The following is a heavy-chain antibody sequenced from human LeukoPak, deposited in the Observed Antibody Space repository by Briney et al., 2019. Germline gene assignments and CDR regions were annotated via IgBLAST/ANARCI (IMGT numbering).Heavy chain of an antibody. CDR1: GFTFSSYA. V-gene: IGHV3-23*01. Sequence: PGGSLRLSCAASGFTFSSYAMSWVRQAPGKGLEWVSAISGSGGSTYYADSVKGRFTISRDNSRNTLYLQMDSLRAEDTALYYCVKGGTLATSVYWGQGTLVTVSS. CDR2: ISGSGGST. J-gene: IGHJ4*02. D-gene: IGHD1-26*01. CDR3: VKGGTLATSVY.